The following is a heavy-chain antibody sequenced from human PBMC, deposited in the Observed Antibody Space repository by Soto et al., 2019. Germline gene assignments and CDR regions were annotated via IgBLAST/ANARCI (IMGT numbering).Heavy chain of an antibody. J-gene: IGHJ4*02. Sequence: SGPPLVNPTQTLTLTCTFFGSSLSPSGVDVGWVRQPHGKSLEWLSHIYRNSNRYYTPSLTTRLTTTMDTSKNLGVVTMTDMDPADTATYYCAHRQYCFDPKDFDYWGQGVLVTVSS. CDR1: GSSLSPSGVD. V-gene: IGHV2-5*01. CDR3: AHRQYCFDPKDFDY. CDR2: IYRNSNR. D-gene: IGHD2-15*01.